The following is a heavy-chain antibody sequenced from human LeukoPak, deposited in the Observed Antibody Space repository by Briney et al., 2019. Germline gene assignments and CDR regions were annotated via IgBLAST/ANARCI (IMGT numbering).Heavy chain of an antibody. D-gene: IGHD3-22*01. Sequence: GGSLRLSCAASGFTFSSYAMSWVLQAPGKGLEWVSAISGSGGSTYYADSVKGRFTISRDNSKNTLYLQMNSLRAEDTAVYYCAKLTTYYYDSSGSIPHYGGQGTLVTVSS. J-gene: IGHJ4*02. CDR1: GFTFSSYA. V-gene: IGHV3-23*01. CDR2: ISGSGGST. CDR3: AKLTTYYYDSSGSIPHY.